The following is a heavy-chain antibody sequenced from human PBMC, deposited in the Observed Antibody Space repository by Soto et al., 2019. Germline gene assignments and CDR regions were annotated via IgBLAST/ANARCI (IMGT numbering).Heavy chain of an antibody. CDR3: ALWDHFAVLTALHAFPTRRTPDL. CDR1: GYTLNTYY. D-gene: IGHD2-21*02. CDR2: IHPSGGGS. Sequence: GASVKVSCKPPGYTLNTYYLHWVRQAPGQGLEWMGIIHPSGGGSTYAQKFLGRVTMTRDTSTSTVFMELSSLRSADTAVYYCALWDHFAVLTALHAFPTRRTPDL. V-gene: IGHV1-46*02. J-gene: IGHJ2*01.